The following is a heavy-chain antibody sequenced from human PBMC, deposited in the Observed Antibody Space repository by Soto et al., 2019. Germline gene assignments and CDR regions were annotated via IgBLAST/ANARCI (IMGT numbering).Heavy chain of an antibody. CDR1: GFTFSSYG. V-gene: IGHV3-30*03. CDR2: ISYDGSNK. Sequence: QVQLVESGGGVVQPGRSLRLSCAASGFTFSSYGMHWVRQAPGKGLEWVAVISYDGSNKYYADSVKGRFTISRDNSKNTLYLQMNSLRAEDTAVYYCAPAGPRNWFDPWGQGTLVTVSS. J-gene: IGHJ5*02. CDR3: APAGPRNWFDP.